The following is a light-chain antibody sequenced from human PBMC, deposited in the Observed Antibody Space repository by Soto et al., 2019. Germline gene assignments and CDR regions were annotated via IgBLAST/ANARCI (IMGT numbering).Light chain of an antibody. Sequence: EIVLTQSPGTLSLSPGERATLSCRASQSVSSSYLAWYQQKPGQAPRLLIYGASTRATGIPARFSGRGSGTEFSLTITSLQSEDFAVYYCQQYNNWPSFGQGTRLEIK. V-gene: IGKV3-15*01. CDR3: QQYNNWPS. CDR2: GAS. CDR1: QSVSSSY. J-gene: IGKJ5*01.